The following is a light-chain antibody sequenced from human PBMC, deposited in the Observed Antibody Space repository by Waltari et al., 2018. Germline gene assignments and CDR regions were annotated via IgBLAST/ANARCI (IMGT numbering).Light chain of an antibody. Sequence: DIQMTQSPSSLSASVGDRVTITCQASQDITNYLNWYQQRPGKAPKLLINDASNLETGVPSRFSGSGSGTDFTFTISSLQPEDVATYYCQQYENFPWTFGQGTKVEVK. CDR3: QQYENFPWT. J-gene: IGKJ1*01. CDR1: QDITNY. V-gene: IGKV1-33*01. CDR2: DAS.